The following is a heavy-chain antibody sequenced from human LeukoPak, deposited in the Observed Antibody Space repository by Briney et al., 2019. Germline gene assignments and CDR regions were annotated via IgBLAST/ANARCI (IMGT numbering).Heavy chain of an antibody. D-gene: IGHD3-9*01. CDR1: GYTFTSYG. CDR2: ISAYNGNT. CDR3: ARTYYDILNKYYFDY. Sequence: ASVKVSCKASGYTFTSYGISGVRQAPGQGREWMGWISAYNGNTNYAQKLQGRVTMTTDTSTSTAYMELRSLRSDDTAVYYCARTYYDILNKYYFDYWGQGTLVTVSS. V-gene: IGHV1-18*01. J-gene: IGHJ4*02.